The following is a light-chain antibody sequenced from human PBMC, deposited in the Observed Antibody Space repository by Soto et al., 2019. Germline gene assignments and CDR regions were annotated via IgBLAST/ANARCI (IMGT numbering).Light chain of an antibody. CDR1: QSVGSS. CDR2: GAS. V-gene: IGKV3-15*01. CDR3: QHYTSWPPIT. Sequence: IVITQSPVTLSVSPGESDTLTCRASQSVGSSLVWYQQKRAQAPRLLLYGASTRATGIPGRFSGRGSGTEFTLTISSLQSEDFAVYYCQHYTSWPPITFGEGTRLEIK. J-gene: IGKJ5*01.